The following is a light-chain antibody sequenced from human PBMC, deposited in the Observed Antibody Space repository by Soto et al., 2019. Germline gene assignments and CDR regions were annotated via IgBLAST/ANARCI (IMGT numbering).Light chain of an antibody. V-gene: IGKV1-5*03. J-gene: IGKJ2*01. Sequence: DIQMTQTNSTLSASVGDRVTITCRASRSISSWLAWYQQKPGKAPKLLIYKASSLESGVPSRFSGSGSGTEFTLTISSLLPDDFATYYCQQYKSYSYTFGQGTKVDIK. CDR2: KAS. CDR1: RSISSW. CDR3: QQYKSYSYT.